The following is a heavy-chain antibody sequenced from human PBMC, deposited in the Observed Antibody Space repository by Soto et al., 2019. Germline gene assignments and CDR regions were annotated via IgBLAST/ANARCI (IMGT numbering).Heavy chain of an antibody. CDR1: GGSISSYY. V-gene: IGHV4-59*01. CDR2: IYYSGST. CDR3: ARANGDLDY. Sequence: SETLSLTCTVSGGSISSYYWSWIRQPPGKGLEWIGYIYYSGSTNYNPSLKSRVTISVDTSKNQFSLKLGSVTAADTAVYYCARANGDLDYWGQGTLVTVSS. J-gene: IGHJ4*02. D-gene: IGHD4-17*01.